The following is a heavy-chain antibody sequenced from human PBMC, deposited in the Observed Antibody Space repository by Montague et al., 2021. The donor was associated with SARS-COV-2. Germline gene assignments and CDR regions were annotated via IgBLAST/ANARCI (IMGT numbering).Heavy chain of an antibody. Sequence: CAISGDSVSSNSATWNWVRQSPSRGLELLGRTYYRSKWYNDYAVSVRGRVTINPDTSKNQFPLQLNSVTPEDTAIYYCTSGREGNYNVMDVWGQGTTVTVSS. V-gene: IGHV6-1*01. D-gene: IGHD1-1*01. CDR1: GDSVSSNSAT. CDR3: TSGREGNYNVMDV. J-gene: IGHJ6*02. CDR2: TYYRSKWYN.